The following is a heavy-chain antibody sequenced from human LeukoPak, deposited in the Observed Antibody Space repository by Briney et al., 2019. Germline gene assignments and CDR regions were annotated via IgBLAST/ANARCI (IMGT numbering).Heavy chain of an antibody. CDR3: ARQRGYHYDSTTNRFSDL. V-gene: IGHV3-66*04. J-gene: IGHJ5*02. CDR1: GFTVSRNY. CDR2: IYIDGNT. Sequence: PGGSLRLSSAASGFTVSRNYMSWVRQAPGKGLEWVSVIYIDGNTYDADSVRGRFTISRDNSKNTVYLQMNSLRAEDTAVYYCARQRGYHYDSTTNRFSDLWGQGTRVTVSS. D-gene: IGHD3-22*01.